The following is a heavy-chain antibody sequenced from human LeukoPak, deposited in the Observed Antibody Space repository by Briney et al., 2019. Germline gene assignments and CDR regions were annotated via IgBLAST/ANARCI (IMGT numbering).Heavy chain of an antibody. V-gene: IGHV4-59*01. CDR2: IYYSGSA. CDR3: ARYSGPSNWFDP. J-gene: IGHJ5*02. D-gene: IGHD1-26*01. Sequence: SETLSLTCTVSGGSISNYYWSWIRHPPGKGLEWIGYIYYSGSANYNPSLKSRVTISVATSKIQFSLKLTSVTAADTAVYYCARYSGPSNWFDPWGQGTLVTVSS. CDR1: GGSISNYY.